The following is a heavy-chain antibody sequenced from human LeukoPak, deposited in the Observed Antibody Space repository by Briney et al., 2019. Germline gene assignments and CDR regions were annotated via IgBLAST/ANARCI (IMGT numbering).Heavy chain of an antibody. CDR2: IYPDSGGT. CDR1: GYSFTDYY. CDR3: ARAEKFHLSTIFGVENAFDI. J-gene: IGHJ3*02. D-gene: IGHD3-3*01. V-gene: IGHV1-2*04. Sequence: GASVKVSCKASGYSFTDYYTHWVRQAPGQGLEWMGWIYPDSGGTNYAQKFQGWVTMTRDTSISTAYMELSRLRSEDTAVYYCARAEKFHLSTIFGVENAFDIWGQGTMVTVSS.